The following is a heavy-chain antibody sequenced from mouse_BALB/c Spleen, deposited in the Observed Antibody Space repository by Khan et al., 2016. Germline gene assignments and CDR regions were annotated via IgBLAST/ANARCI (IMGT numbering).Heavy chain of an antibody. J-gene: IGHJ3*01. CDR2: ISSGGTYT. V-gene: IGHV5-6-4*01. Sequence: EVELVESGGGLVKPGGSLKLSCAASGFTFSSYAMSWVRQTPEKRLEWVATISSGGTYTYYPDSVKGRFTISRDNAKNTLYLHMSSLRSEDTAMYYCSRDGTVPGFAYWGQGTLVTVSA. D-gene: IGHD1-1*01. CDR1: GFTFSSYA. CDR3: SRDGTVPGFAY.